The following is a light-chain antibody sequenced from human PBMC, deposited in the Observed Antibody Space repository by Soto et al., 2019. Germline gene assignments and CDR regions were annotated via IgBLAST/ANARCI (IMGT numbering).Light chain of an antibody. J-gene: IGKJ5*01. CDR3: QEYKSVSQIT. CDR2: SAF. V-gene: IGKV1-27*01. CDR1: QDIWKD. Sequence: DIQMIQSPSSLSASVGDRVTITCRASQDIWKDLAWHQQKPGEVPKLLIYSAFTLHSGVPSRFSGSGSGTDFTLTISSLQPEDVAIYYCQEYKSVSQITFGQGTRLEI.